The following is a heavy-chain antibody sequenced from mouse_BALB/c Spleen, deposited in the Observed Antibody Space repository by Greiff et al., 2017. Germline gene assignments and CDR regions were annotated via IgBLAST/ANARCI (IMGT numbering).Heavy chain of an antibody. D-gene: IGHD1-1*01. CDR1: GYSFTGYF. J-gene: IGHJ4*01. V-gene: IGHV1-20*02. CDR3: ARSLRGAMDY. Sequence: VQLKESGPELVKPGASVKISCKASGYSFTGYFMNWVMQSHGKSLEWIGRINPYNGDTFYNQKFKGKATLTVDKSSSTAHMELRSLASEDSAVYYCARSLRGAMDYWGQGTSVTVSS. CDR2: INPYNGDT.